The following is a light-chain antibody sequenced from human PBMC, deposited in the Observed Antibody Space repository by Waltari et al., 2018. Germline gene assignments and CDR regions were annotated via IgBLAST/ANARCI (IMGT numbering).Light chain of an antibody. CDR2: RND. Sequence: QSVLTQPPSASGTPGQRVTISCSGSSSDIGTNYVYWYRQVPGTAPRLIMYRNDQRPRGGPVRFSASKSGTSASLVISGLRSEDEAAYYCSTCDDSLSSPVFGGGTKLTVL. CDR1: SSDIGTNY. J-gene: IGLJ3*02. CDR3: STCDDSLSSPV. V-gene: IGLV1-47*01.